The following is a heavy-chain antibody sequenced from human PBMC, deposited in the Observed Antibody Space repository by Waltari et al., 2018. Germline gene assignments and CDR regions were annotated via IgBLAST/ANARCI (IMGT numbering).Heavy chain of an antibody. CDR1: GGTFSSYA. D-gene: IGHD2-21*02. CDR3: ARRIGYCDGDCYSEPPDYYYYYGMDV. CDR2: IIPIFGTA. Sequence: GKKPGSSVKVSCKASGGTFSSYAISWVRQAPGQGLEWMGGIIPIFGTANYAQKFQGRVTITADESTSTAYMELSSLRSEDTAVYYCARRIGYCDGDCYSEPPDYYYYYGMDVWGQGTTVTVSS. V-gene: IGHV1-69*01. J-gene: IGHJ6*02.